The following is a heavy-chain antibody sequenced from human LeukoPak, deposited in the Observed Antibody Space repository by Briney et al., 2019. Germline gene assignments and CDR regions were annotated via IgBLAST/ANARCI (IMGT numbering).Heavy chain of an antibody. CDR3: ARSYYYDSEGAFDI. CDR1: GFTFGDYA. Sequence: GGSLRLSCTASGFTFGDYAMNWVRQAPGKGLEWVSSISSSSSYIYYADSVKGRFTISRDNAKNSLYLQMNSLRAEDTAVYYCARSYYYDSEGAFDIWGQGTMVTVSS. V-gene: IGHV3-21*01. J-gene: IGHJ3*02. D-gene: IGHD3-22*01. CDR2: ISSSSSYI.